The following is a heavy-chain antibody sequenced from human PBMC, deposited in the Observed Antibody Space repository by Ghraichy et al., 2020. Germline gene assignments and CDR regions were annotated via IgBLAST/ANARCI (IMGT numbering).Heavy chain of an antibody. V-gene: IGHV3-66*01. Sequence: GGSLRLSCAASAFTVSNNYMTWVRQAPGQGLEWVSVIYSGGNTNFADSVKGRFTISRDNSKNTLYLQMNSLRAEDTAVYYCARGQGDYYYYALDVWGQGTTVTVSS. J-gene: IGHJ6*02. D-gene: IGHD3-16*01. CDR3: ARGQGDYYYYALDV. CDR1: AFTVSNNY. CDR2: IYSGGNT.